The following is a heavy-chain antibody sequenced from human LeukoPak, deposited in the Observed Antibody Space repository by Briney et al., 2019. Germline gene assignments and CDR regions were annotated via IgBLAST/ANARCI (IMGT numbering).Heavy chain of an antibody. CDR3: ARGGGWNYVGFDY. CDR1: GYTFTSYD. CDR2: MNPNSGNT. J-gene: IGHJ4*02. D-gene: IGHD1-7*01. Sequence: ASVKVSCKASGYTFTSYDINWVRQATGPGLEWMAWMNPNSGNTGYAQKFQGRVTITRDTSINTAYMEVNSLSSEDTAVYYCARGGGWNYVGFDYWGQGALVTVSS. V-gene: IGHV1-8*03.